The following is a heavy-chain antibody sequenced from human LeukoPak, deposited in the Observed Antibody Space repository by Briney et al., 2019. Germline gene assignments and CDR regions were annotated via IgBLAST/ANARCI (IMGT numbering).Heavy chain of an antibody. CDR3: ARDMENHYDSSAIDY. V-gene: IGHV3-21*01. D-gene: IGHD3-22*01. CDR2: ISSSSSYI. J-gene: IGHJ4*02. CDR1: GFTFSSYS. Sequence: PGGSLRLSCAASGFTFSSYSMNWVRQAPGKGLEWVSSISSSSSYIYYADSVKGRFTISRDNAKNSLYLQMNSLRAEDTAVYYCARDMENHYDSSAIDYWGQGTLVTVSS.